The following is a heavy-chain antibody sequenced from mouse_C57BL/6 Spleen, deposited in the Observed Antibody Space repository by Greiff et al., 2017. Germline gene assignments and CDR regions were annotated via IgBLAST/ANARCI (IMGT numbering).Heavy chain of an antibody. CDR2: IDPETGGT. Sequence: QVQLKESGAELVRPGASVTLSCKASGYTFTDYEMHWVKQTPVHGLEWIGAIDPETGGTAYNQKFKGKAILTADKSSSTAYMELRSLTSEDSAVYYCTRGGNPYFDYWGQGTTLTVSS. CDR3: TRGGNPYFDY. J-gene: IGHJ2*01. D-gene: IGHD2-1*01. V-gene: IGHV1-15*01. CDR1: GYTFTDYE.